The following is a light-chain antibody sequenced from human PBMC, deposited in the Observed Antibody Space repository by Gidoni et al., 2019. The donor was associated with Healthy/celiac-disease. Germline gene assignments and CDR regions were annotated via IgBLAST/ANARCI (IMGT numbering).Light chain of an antibody. CDR2: GAS. J-gene: IGKJ1*01. CDR1: QSVSSSY. V-gene: IGKV3-20*01. CDR3: QQYGSSPWT. Sequence: EILLTQSPGTLSMSPGERATLSCRASQSVSSSYLAWYQQTPGQAPRLLIYGASSRATGIPDRCSGSGSGADFTPIISRLEPEDFAVYYCQQYGSSPWTFXQXTKVEIK.